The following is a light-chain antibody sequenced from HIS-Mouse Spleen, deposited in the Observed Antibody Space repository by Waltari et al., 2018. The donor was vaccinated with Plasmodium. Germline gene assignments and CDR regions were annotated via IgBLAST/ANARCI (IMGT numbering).Light chain of an antibody. CDR1: SLRIHY. J-gene: IGLJ3*02. CDR2: GKN. V-gene: IGLV3-19*01. Sequence: SSELTQDPAVSVALGQKVRITCQAASLRIHYASWYQQKPGQAPVLVIYGKNNRPSGIPDRFSGSSSGNTASLTITGAQAEDEADYYCNSRDSSGNHLVFGGGTKLTVL. CDR3: NSRDSSGNHLV.